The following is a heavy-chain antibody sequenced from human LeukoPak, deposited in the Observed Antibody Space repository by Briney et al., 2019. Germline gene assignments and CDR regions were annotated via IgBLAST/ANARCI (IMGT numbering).Heavy chain of an antibody. D-gene: IGHD2-21*01. CDR3: ASVAPLTAHTGPDC. Sequence: PSETLSLTCTVSGGSISSSSYYWGWIRQPPGKGLEWIGSIYYSGFSYYNPSLKSRLTMSVDTSKNQFSLYLSSMTAADTAVYYCASVAPLTAHTGPDCWGQGTLVTVSS. J-gene: IGHJ4*02. V-gene: IGHV4-39*07. CDR2: IYYSGFS. CDR1: GGSISSSSYY.